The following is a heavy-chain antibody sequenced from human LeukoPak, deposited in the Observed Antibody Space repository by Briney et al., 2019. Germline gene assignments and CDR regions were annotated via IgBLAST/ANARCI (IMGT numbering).Heavy chain of an antibody. CDR2: ITPKNGHT. Sequence: ASVKASCKASGYTFTSYGISWLRQAPGQGLEWMGWITPKNGHTNYAQRLQGRVTMTTDTSTSTVYMELSSLRSDDTAVYYCAKFIQPHYYYGMDVWGQGTTVTVSS. J-gene: IGHJ6*02. D-gene: IGHD5-18*01. CDR1: GYTFTSYG. V-gene: IGHV1-18*01. CDR3: AKFIQPHYYYGMDV.